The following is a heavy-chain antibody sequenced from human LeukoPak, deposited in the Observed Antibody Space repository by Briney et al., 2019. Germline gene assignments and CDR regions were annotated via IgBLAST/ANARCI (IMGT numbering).Heavy chain of an antibody. CDR3: ARDLYSYGLGEFDY. J-gene: IGHJ4*02. CDR1: GFTFSSYA. V-gene: IGHV3-30-3*01. Sequence: GGSLRLSCAASGFTFSSYAMHWVRQAPGKGLEWVAVISYDGSNKYYAGSVKGRFTISRDNSKNTLYLQMNSLRAEDTAVYYCARDLYSYGLGEFDYWGQGTLVTVSS. D-gene: IGHD5-18*01. CDR2: ISYDGSNK.